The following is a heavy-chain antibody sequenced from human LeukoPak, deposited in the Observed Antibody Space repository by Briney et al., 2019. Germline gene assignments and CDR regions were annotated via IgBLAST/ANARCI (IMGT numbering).Heavy chain of an antibody. V-gene: IGHV4-61*09. CDR3: ARDALGYSYGRDYYYYGMDG. J-gene: IGHJ6*02. CDR1: GGSISGGSYY. D-gene: IGHD5-18*01. CDR2: IYTSGST. Sequence: SQTLSLTCTVSGGSISGGSYYWSCIRQPAGKGLEWIGHIYTSGSTNYNPSLKSRVTISEDTSKNQFSLKLSSVTAADTAVYYCARDALGYSYGRDYYYYGMDGWGQGTTVTVSS.